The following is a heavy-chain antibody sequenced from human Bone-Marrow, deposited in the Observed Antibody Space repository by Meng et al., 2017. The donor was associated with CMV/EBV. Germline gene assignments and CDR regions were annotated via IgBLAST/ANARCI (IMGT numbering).Heavy chain of an antibody. D-gene: IGHD3-22*01. CDR1: GGSVSSGSYY. J-gene: IGHJ4*02. CDR2: IYYSGST. Sequence: SEPLSLTCTVSGGSVSSGSYYWSWIRQPPGKGLEWIGYIYYSGSTNYNPSLKSRVTISVDTYKNQFSLKLSSVTAADTAVYYCARYYDSSEYYFDYWGQGTLVTVSS. CDR3: ARYYDSSEYYFDY. V-gene: IGHV4-61*01.